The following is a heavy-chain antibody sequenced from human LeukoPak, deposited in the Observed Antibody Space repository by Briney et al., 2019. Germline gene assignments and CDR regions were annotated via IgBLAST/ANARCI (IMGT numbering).Heavy chain of an antibody. V-gene: IGHV4-39*02. J-gene: IGHJ4*02. Sequence: SETLSLIHTVSGGSISSRSYYWAWIRQPPGKGLEWFGSIYYSGSTYYHPSPNSRVTISVNTSKNQCSLKLRSVTAAGTAVYFCARELRDYGSGWYIFDYWGQGTLVTVSS. CDR2: IYYSGST. CDR3: ARELRDYGSGWYIFDY. CDR1: GGSISSRSYY. D-gene: IGHD6-13*01.